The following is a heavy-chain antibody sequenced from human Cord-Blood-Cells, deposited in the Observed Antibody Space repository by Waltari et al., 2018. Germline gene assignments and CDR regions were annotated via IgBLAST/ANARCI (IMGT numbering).Heavy chain of an antibody. Sequence: QVQLVQSGAEVKKPGASVKVSCKASGYTFTSYDINWVRQATGQGLEWMGWRNPNSGNTGYAQKFQGRVTMTRNTSISTAYMELSSLRSEDTAVYYCASRHCSGGSCQPYYYYGMDVWGQGTTVTVSS. D-gene: IGHD2-15*01. CDR3: ASRHCSGGSCQPYYYYGMDV. J-gene: IGHJ6*02. V-gene: IGHV1-8*01. CDR1: GYTFTSYD. CDR2: RNPNSGNT.